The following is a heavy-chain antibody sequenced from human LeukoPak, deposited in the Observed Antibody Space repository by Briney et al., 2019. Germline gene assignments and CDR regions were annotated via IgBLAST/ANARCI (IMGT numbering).Heavy chain of an antibody. CDR2: ISYDGSNK. D-gene: IGHD3-22*01. Sequence: PGRSLRLSCAASGFTFRSYGMHWVRQAPGKGLEWVAVISYDGSNKYYADSVKGRFTISRDNSKSTLYLQMNSLRAEDTAVYYCAREGYYDSSGLSNWFDPWGQGTLVTVSS. CDR3: AREGYYDSSGLSNWFDP. CDR1: GFTFRSYG. V-gene: IGHV3-30*03. J-gene: IGHJ5*02.